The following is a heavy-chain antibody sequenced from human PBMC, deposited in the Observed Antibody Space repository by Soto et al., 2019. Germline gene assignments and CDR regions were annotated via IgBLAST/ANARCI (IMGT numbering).Heavy chain of an antibody. J-gene: IGHJ6*02. Sequence: GVLRLSCAASGFTFSNYWMSWVRQAPGNGLEWVANINQVGSEKYYVDSVKGRFTISRDNAKNSLYLQMNSLRAEDTAVYYCARGGYCSGGSCYSGYYYYYYGMDVWGQGTTVTVSS. CDR3: ARGGYCSGGSCYSGYYYYYYGMDV. CDR1: GFTFSNYW. D-gene: IGHD2-15*01. V-gene: IGHV3-7*01. CDR2: INQVGSEK.